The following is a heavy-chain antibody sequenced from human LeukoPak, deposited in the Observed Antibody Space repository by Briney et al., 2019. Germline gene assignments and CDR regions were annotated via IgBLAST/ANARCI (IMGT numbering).Heavy chain of an antibody. CDR1: GFTFSSYG. V-gene: IGHV3-23*01. D-gene: IGHD3-22*01. CDR3: AKDRVTMIVVVLDY. CDR2: ISGSGGST. J-gene: IGHJ4*02. Sequence: GGSLRLSCAASGFTFSSYGVSWVRQAPGKGLEWVSAISGSGGSTYYADSVKGRFTISRANSKNTLYLQMNSLRAEDTAVYYCAKDRVTMIVVVLDYWGQGTLVTVSS.